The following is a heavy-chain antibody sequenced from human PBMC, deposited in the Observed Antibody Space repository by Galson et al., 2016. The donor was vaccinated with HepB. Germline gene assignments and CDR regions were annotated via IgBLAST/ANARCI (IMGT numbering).Heavy chain of an antibody. CDR1: EFTFTSYA. D-gene: IGHD1-1*01. J-gene: IGHJ3*02. CDR3: AKESPKNAGGAFDI. CDR2: ISGSTGRT. Sequence: SLRLSCAASEFTFTSYAMSWVRQAPGKGLEWVSAISGSTGRTYYADSVKGHFTISRDNYKNTLYLQMNSLRAGDTALYYCAKESPKNAGGAFDIWGQGTMVTVSS. V-gene: IGHV3-23*01.